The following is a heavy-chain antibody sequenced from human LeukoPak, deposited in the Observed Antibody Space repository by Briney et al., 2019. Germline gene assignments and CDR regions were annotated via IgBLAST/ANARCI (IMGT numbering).Heavy chain of an antibody. Sequence: SETLSLTCAVYGGSFSGYYWSWIRQPPGKGLEWIGEINHSGSTNYNPSLKSRVTIPVDTSKNQFSLKLSSVTAADTAVYYCASAGLLYGSGRQDYFDYWGQGTLVTVSS. J-gene: IGHJ4*02. V-gene: IGHV4-34*01. CDR1: GGSFSGYY. CDR2: INHSGST. CDR3: ASAGLLYGSGRQDYFDY. D-gene: IGHD3-10*01.